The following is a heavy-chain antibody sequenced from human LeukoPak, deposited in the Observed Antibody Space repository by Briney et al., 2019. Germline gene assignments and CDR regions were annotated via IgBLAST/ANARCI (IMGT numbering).Heavy chain of an antibody. CDR2: ISGSGGST. CDR1: GFTLSSYA. V-gene: IGHV3-23*01. J-gene: IGHJ4*02. D-gene: IGHD3-3*01. CDR3: AKGPPYYDFWSGYHIDY. Sequence: GGSLRLSCAASGFTLSSYAMSWVRQAPGKGLEWVSAISGSGGSTYYADSVKGRFTISRDNSKNTLYLQMNSLRAEDTAVYYCAKGPPYYDFWSGYHIDYWGQGTLVTVSS.